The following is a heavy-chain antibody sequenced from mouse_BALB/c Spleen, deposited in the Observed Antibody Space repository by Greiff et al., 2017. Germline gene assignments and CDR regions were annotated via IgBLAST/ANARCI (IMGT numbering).Heavy chain of an antibody. Sequence: EVMLVESGGDLVKPGGSLKLSCAASGFTFSSYGMSWVRQTPDKRLEWVATISSGGSYTYYPDSVKGRFTISRDNAKNTLYLQMSSLKSEDTAMYYCARHEEGARRPPYYAMDYWGQGTSVTVSS. J-gene: IGHJ4*01. CDR2: ISSGGSYT. CDR1: GFTFSSYG. D-gene: IGHD1-2*01. CDR3: ARHEEGARRPPYYAMDY. V-gene: IGHV5-6*01.